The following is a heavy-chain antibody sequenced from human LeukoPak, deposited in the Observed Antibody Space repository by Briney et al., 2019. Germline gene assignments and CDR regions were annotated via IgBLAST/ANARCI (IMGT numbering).Heavy chain of an antibody. CDR3: AHLSGYGGYDWFDP. J-gene: IGHJ5*02. D-gene: IGHD4-17*01. Sequence: SGPTLVNPTQTLTLTCTFSGFSLSTRGVGVGWIRQPPGKALEWLSLIYWDDDKRYSPSLKSRLTITKDTSKNQVVLTMTNMDPVDTATYYCAHLSGYGGYDWFDPWGQGTLVTVSS. CDR1: GFSLSTRGVG. V-gene: IGHV2-5*02. CDR2: IYWDDDK.